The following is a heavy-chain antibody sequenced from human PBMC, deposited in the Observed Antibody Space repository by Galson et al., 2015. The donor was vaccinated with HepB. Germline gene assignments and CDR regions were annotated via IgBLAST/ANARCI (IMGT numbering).Heavy chain of an antibody. CDR2: IYSGGST. D-gene: IGHD3-3*01. Sequence: SLRLSCAASGFTVSSNYMSWVRQAPGKGLEWVSVIYSGGSTYYADSVKGRFTISRDNAKNSLYLQMNSLRAEDTAVYYCASAITIFGVVIPPYNWFDPWGQGTLVTVSS. CDR1: GFTVSSNY. J-gene: IGHJ5*02. V-gene: IGHV3-53*01. CDR3: ASAITIFGVVIPPYNWFDP.